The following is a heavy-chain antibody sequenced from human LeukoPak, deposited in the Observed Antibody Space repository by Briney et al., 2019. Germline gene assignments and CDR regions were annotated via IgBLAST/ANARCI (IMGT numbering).Heavy chain of an antibody. J-gene: IGHJ3*02. Sequence: GESLKISCKGSGYSFTSYWIGCVRQMPGKGLEWMGIIYPGDSDTRYGPSFQGQVTISADKSISTAYLQWSSLKASNTAMYYCARQIRIMITFGGVIAPDAFDIWGQGTMVTVSS. CDR1: GYSFTSYW. D-gene: IGHD3-16*02. CDR2: IYPGDSDT. V-gene: IGHV5-51*01. CDR3: ARQIRIMITFGGVIAPDAFDI.